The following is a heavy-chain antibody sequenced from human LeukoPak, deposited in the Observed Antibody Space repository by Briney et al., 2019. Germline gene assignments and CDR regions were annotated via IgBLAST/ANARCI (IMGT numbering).Heavy chain of an antibody. CDR2: VSNNGGST. J-gene: IGHJ4*02. Sequence: GGSLRLSCSASGFTFSSYAMHWVRQAPGKGLEYVSAVSNNGGSTYYADSVKGRFTISRDNSKNTLYLQMSSLRAEDTAVYYCVPGHCSGGSCFPFDYWGREPWSPSPQ. V-gene: IGHV3-64D*06. CDR1: GFTFSSYA. CDR3: VPGHCSGGSCFPFDY. D-gene: IGHD2-15*01.